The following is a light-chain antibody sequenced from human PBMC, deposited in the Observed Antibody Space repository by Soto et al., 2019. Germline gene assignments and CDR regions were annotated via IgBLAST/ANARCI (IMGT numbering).Light chain of an antibody. CDR1: SSDVGNYNY. CDR2: EVN. V-gene: IGLV2-8*01. J-gene: IGLJ1*01. CDR3: SSYAGRNDFV. Sequence: QSVLTQPPSASGSPGQSVTISCTGTSSDVGNYNYVSWYQQHPGKAPKLLIYEVNKRPSGVPDRYSASKSGNTASLTVSGLQAEDEADYYCSSYAGRNDFVFGTGTKVNVL.